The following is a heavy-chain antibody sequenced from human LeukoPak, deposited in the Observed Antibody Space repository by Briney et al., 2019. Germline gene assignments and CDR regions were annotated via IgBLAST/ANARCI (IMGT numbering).Heavy chain of an antibody. D-gene: IGHD3-9*01. CDR3: AKSYRQESDWSSSFDY. Sequence: YPGGSQRLSCAASGFTFDTYAMTWVRQVPGKGLEWVSNISGRGTSTNYADSVKGRFTISRDNSKNTLHLQMNSLRAEDTAIYYCAKSYRQESDWSSSFDYWGQGTLVTVSS. J-gene: IGHJ4*02. CDR2: ISGRGTST. V-gene: IGHV3-23*01. CDR1: GFTFDTYA.